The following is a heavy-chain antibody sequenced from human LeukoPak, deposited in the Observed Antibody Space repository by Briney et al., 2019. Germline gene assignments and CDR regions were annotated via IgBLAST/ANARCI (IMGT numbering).Heavy chain of an antibody. D-gene: IGHD6-13*01. Sequence: ASVKVSCKASGYTFTGYYMHWVRQAPGQGLEWMGWTNPNCGGTNYAQKFQGRVTMTRDTSISTAYMELSRLRSDDTAVFYCAREEVIAAAGPTLDYWGQGALVTVSS. CDR3: AREEVIAAAGPTLDY. J-gene: IGHJ4*02. V-gene: IGHV1-2*02. CDR1: GYTFTGYY. CDR2: TNPNCGGT.